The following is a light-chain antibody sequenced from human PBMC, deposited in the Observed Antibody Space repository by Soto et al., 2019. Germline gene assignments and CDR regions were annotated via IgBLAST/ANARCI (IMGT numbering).Light chain of an antibody. J-gene: IGLJ2*01. CDR2: GNI. CDR3: KSYDRSRRGSVV. Sequence: QSVLTQPPSVYGAPGQRGTISCTGSSSNIGAPYDVNWYQQLPGTAPKLLISGNINRPSGVPDRFSGSESGTSASLAITGLQAGDEADYYCKSYDRSRRGSVVFGGGTKLTVL. CDR1: SSNIGAPYD. V-gene: IGLV1-40*01.